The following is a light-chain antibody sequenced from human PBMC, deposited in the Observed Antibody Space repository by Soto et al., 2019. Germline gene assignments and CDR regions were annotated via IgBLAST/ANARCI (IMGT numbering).Light chain of an antibody. CDR1: QDISNY. V-gene: IGKV1-33*01. CDR3: QQYDNLPIT. CDR2: DAS. Sequence: DIQMTQSQSSLSASVGDRFTITCQASQDISNYLNWYQQKPGKAPKLLIYDASNLETGVPSRFSGSGSGTDFTFTISSLQPEDIATYYCQQYDNLPITFGQGTRLEIK. J-gene: IGKJ5*01.